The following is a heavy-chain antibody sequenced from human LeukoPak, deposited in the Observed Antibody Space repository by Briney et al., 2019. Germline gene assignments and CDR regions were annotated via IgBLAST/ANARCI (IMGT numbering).Heavy chain of an antibody. V-gene: IGHV1-8*01. CDR1: GYIFTKYD. D-gene: IGHD6-19*01. J-gene: IGHJ5*02. Sequence: GASVKVSCKASGYIFTKYDINWVRQATGQGLEWMGWMNPNSGNTGYAQKFQGRVTMTRNTSISTAYMELSSLRSEDTAVYYCARGRSLATITEELRYSSGWYGCWFDPWGQGTLVTVSS. CDR3: ARGRSLATITEELRYSSGWYGCWFDP. CDR2: MNPNSGNT.